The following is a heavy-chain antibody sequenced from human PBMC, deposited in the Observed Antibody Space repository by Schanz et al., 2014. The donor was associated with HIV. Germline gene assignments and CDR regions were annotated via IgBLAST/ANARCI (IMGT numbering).Heavy chain of an antibody. CDR3: AKPEYDSRGSSQSHFDY. CDR2: IWNDGSNT. CDR1: GFTFDSYG. J-gene: IGHJ4*02. Sequence: VQMLESGGGVVRPGRSLRLSCAASGFTFDSYGMHWVRQAPGKGLEWVAVIWNDGSNTFYADSVKGRFTISRDNSKNTLYLQMNSLRVEDTAVYYCAKPEYDSRGSSQSHFDYWGQGTLVTVSS. D-gene: IGHD3-22*01. V-gene: IGHV3-33*06.